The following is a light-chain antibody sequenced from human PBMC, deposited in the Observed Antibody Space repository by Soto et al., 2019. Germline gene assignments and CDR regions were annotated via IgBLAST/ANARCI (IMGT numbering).Light chain of an antibody. Sequence: EIVLTQSPDTLSLSPGERATLSCRASQSVSSALLAWYQQKPGQAPRLLIYRASTRATGIPDRFTGSGSGTDFTLTISRLEPEDFAVYYCQQYESSPLTFCGGTKVEIK. CDR1: QSVSSAL. J-gene: IGKJ4*01. CDR2: RAS. V-gene: IGKV3-20*01. CDR3: QQYESSPLT.